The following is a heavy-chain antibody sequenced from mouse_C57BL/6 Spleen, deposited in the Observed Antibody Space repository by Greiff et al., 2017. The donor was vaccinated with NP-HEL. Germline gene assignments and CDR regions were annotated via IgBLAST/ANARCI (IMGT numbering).Heavy chain of an antibody. J-gene: IGHJ3*01. Sequence: EVHLVESEGGLVQPGSSMKLSCTASGFTFSDYYMAWVRQVPEKGLEWVANINYDGSSTYYLDSLKSRFIISRDNAKNILYLQMSSLKSEDTATYYCAREDSITGGFAYWGQGTLVTVSA. CDR1: GFTFSDYY. CDR3: AREDSITGGFAY. V-gene: IGHV5-16*01. D-gene: IGHD1-2*01. CDR2: INYDGSST.